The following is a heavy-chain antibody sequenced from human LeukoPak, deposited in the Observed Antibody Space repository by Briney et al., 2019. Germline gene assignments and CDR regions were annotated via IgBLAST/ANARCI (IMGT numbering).Heavy chain of an antibody. J-gene: IGHJ4*02. Sequence: GESLKISCKGSGYSFTSYWTGWVRQMPGKGLEWMGIIYPGDSDTRYSPSFQGQVTISADKSISTASLQWSSLKASDTAMYYCARLSAVPRGEFDYWGQGPLVTVSS. D-gene: IGHD3-16*01. CDR1: GYSFTSYW. V-gene: IGHV5-51*01. CDR2: IYPGDSDT. CDR3: ARLSAVPRGEFDY.